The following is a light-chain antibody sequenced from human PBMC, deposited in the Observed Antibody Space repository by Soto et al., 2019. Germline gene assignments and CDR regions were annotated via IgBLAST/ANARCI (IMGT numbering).Light chain of an antibody. J-gene: IGLJ3*02. V-gene: IGLV2-14*01. CDR1: SSDIGTYNY. CDR3: SSYTTSSTQV. Sequence: QSALTQPASVSGSPGQSITISCTGTSSDIGTYNYVSWYQQHPGKVPKLMIYEVSNRPSGVSNRFSGSKSGNTASLAISGFQAEDEADYYCSSYTTSSTQVFGGGTKLTVL. CDR2: EVS.